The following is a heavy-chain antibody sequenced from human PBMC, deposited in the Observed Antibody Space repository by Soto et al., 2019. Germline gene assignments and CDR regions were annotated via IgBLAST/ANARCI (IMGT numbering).Heavy chain of an antibody. D-gene: IGHD5-12*01. J-gene: IGHJ4*02. CDR1: GGSVSSGSYF. CDR2: IYNSGNT. Sequence: QVQLQESGPGLVKPSETLSLTCNVSGGSVSSGSYFWSWIRLPPGKGLEWIGYIYNSGNTKYNPSLKSRVTISADTSKNQFSLKLSSVTAADTAVYYCAREGRVATFDYWGQGSLVTVSS. CDR3: AREGRVATFDY. V-gene: IGHV4-61*01.